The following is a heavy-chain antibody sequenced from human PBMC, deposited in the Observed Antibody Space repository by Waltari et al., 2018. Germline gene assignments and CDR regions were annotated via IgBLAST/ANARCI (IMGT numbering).Heavy chain of an antibody. CDR3: ARDHPKLERRPGH. CDR2: ISSSGSTI. CDR1: GFTLSSYE. D-gene: IGHD1-1*01. V-gene: IGHV3-48*03. J-gene: IGHJ4*02. Sequence: EVQLVESGGGLVQPGGSLRLSCAASGFTLSSYEMIWVRKAPGKGLEWVSYISSSGSTIYYADSVKGRFTISRDNAKNSLYLQMNSLRAEDTAVYYCARDHPKLERRPGHWGQGTLVTVSS.